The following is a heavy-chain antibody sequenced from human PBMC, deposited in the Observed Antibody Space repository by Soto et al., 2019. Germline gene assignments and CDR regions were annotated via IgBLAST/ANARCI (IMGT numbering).Heavy chain of an antibody. CDR1: GYTFTSYG. Sequence: ASVKVSCKASGYTFTSYGISWVRQAPGQGLEWMGWISAYNGNTNYAQKLQGRVTMTTDTSTSTAYMELRSLRSDDTAVYYCARGHEYSSSASELGWFDPWGQGTLVTVSS. D-gene: IGHD6-6*01. CDR3: ARGHEYSSSASELGWFDP. J-gene: IGHJ5*02. V-gene: IGHV1-18*01. CDR2: ISAYNGNT.